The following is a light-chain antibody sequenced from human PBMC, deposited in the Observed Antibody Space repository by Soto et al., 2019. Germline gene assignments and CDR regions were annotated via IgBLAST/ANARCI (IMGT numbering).Light chain of an antibody. CDR3: SSYTSSSTPFYV. CDR1: SSDVGGYNY. CDR2: DVS. J-gene: IGLJ1*01. V-gene: IGLV2-14*01. Sequence: QSVLTQPASVSGSPGQSITISCTGTSSDVGGYNYVSWYQQHPGKAPKLMIYDVSNRPSGVSNRFSGSKSGNTASLTISGLQAEDEADYYCSSYTSSSTPFYVFGTWTKVTVL.